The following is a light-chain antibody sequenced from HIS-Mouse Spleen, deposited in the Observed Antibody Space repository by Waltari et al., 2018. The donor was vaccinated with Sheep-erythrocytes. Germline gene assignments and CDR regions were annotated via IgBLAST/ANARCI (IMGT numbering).Light chain of an antibody. CDR3: CSYAGSYNHV. V-gene: IGLV2-11*01. CDR1: SSDVGGYNY. Sequence: QSALTPPRSVSGSPGQSVTISCTGTSSDVGGYNYVSWYQQHPGKPPKLMSYDVSKRPSGVPDRFSGSKSGNTASLTISGLQAEDEADYYCCSYAGSYNHVFATGTKVTVL. CDR2: DVS. J-gene: IGLJ1*01.